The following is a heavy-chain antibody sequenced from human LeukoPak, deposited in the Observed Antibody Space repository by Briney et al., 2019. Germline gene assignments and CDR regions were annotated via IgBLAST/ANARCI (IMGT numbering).Heavy chain of an antibody. CDR3: ARDNYDSSGYYFD. J-gene: IGHJ4*02. Sequence: TGGSLRLSCEASGFTFSGCEMNWVRQAPGKGLEWVSYISSSGSTTHYADSVKGRFTISRDNAKNSLYLQMNSLRAEDTAVYYCARDNYDSSGYYFDWGQGTLVTVSS. D-gene: IGHD3-22*01. CDR1: GFTFSGCE. V-gene: IGHV3-48*03. CDR2: ISSSGSTT.